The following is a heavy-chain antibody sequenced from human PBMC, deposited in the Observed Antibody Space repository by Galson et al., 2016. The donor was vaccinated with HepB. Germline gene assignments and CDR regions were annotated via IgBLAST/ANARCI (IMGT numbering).Heavy chain of an antibody. CDR3: ATKRHYYDSTKFGWFDS. V-gene: IGHV3-7*03. Sequence: SLRLSCATSGFTFSDSYMTWVRLAPGKGLEWVANIDPDGTEKVYVGSVRGRFTISRDNTNNLLYLQMDSLRLEDTAVYYCATKRHYYDSTKFGWFDSWGQGTLVTVSS. CDR2: IDPDGTEK. CDR1: GFTFSDSY. D-gene: IGHD3-22*01. J-gene: IGHJ5*01.